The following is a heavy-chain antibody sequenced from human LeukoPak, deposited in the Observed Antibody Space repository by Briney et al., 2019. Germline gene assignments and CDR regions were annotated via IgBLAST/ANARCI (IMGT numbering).Heavy chain of an antibody. V-gene: IGHV1-2*02. J-gene: IGHJ6*03. Sequence: ASVKVSCKASRYTFTGYYMCWVRQAPGQGLEWMGWINPNSGGTNYAQKFQGRVTMTRDTSISTAYMELSSLRSEDTAIYYCARAVRDGYIDYFYYMDVWGKGTTVTVSS. D-gene: IGHD5-24*01. CDR2: INPNSGGT. CDR3: ARAVRDGYIDYFYYMDV. CDR1: RYTFTGYY.